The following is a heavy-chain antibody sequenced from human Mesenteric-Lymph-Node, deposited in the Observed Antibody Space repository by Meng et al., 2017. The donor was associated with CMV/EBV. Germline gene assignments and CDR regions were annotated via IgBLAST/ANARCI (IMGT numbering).Heavy chain of an antibody. CDR3: ARRGNYDSDYSEY. CDR2: VHHSGTT. V-gene: IGHV4-39*01. D-gene: IGHD3-22*01. CDR1: GYSISNSTYY. Sequence: PPEEAGPALVKPSGTLSPSCIVSGYSISNSTYYWTWIRQPPGKGLEWIGSVHHSGTTYYNPSLKGRLTISVDTSANLFSLRLTTVTAADTATYYCARRGNYDSDYSEYWGQGTLVTVSS. J-gene: IGHJ4*02.